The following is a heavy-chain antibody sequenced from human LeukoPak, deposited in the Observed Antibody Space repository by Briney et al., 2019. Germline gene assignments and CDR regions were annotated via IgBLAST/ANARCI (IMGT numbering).Heavy chain of an antibody. J-gene: IGHJ4*02. D-gene: IGHD2-2*01. V-gene: IGHV3-23*01. Sequence: PGGSLRLSCAASGFTFNSYAMSWVRQAPGEGLEWVSAISGSGGRTYYAHSVKGRFTISRDNSKNTLYLQMNSLRAEDTAVYYCAKDLVPHKYQQLLAYWGQGTLVTVSS. CDR1: GFTFNSYA. CDR3: AKDLVPHKYQQLLAY. CDR2: ISGSGGRT.